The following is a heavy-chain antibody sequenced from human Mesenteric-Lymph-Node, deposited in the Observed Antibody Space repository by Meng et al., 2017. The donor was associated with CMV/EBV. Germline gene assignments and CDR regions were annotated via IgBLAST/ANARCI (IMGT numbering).Heavy chain of an antibody. Sequence: GESLMISCAASGFTFDIYAMRWVRQAPGKGLEWVSGITASGGRTYYADFVKGRFILSRDDSKNTLYLQMNSLRAEDTALYYCAKGVEDLDYWGQGTLVTVSS. D-gene: IGHD1-1*01. CDR3: AKGVEDLDY. V-gene: IGHV3-23*01. CDR1: GFTFDIYA. J-gene: IGHJ4*02. CDR2: ITASGGRT.